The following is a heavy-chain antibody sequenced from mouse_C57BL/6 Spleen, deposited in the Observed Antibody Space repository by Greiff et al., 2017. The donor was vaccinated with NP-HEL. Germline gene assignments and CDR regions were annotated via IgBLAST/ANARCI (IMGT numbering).Heavy chain of an antibody. J-gene: IGHJ2*01. CDR3: ARSRGYDV. CDR1: GYTFTSYW. V-gene: IGHV1-50*01. CDR2: IDPSDSYT. D-gene: IGHD2-2*01. Sequence: VQLQQPGAELVKPGASVKLSCKASGYTFTSYWMQWVKQRPGQGLEWIGEIDPSDSYTNYNQKFKGKATLTVDTSSSTAYMQLSSLTSEDSAVYYCARSRGYDVWGQGTTLTVSS.